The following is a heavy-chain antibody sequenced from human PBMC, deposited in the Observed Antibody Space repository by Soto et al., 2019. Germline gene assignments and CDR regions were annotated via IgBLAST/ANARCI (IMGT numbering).Heavy chain of an antibody. J-gene: IGHJ4*02. CDR3: ARGRYGDY. V-gene: IGHV1-18*01. CDR1: GYAFTTYG. CDR2: ISAHNGNT. D-gene: IGHD1-1*01. Sequence: QVHLVQSGAEVKKPGASVKVSCQGSGYAFTTYGITWVRQAPGQGLEWMGWISAHNGNTNYAQKLQGRVTVTRDTSTSPAYMELRSLRYDVTAVYYCARGRYGDYWGQGALVTVSS.